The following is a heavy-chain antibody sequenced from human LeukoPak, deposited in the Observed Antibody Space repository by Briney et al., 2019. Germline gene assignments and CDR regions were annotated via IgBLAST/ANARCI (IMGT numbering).Heavy chain of an antibody. Sequence: SQTLSLTCTVSGGSISSGNYYRSWIRQPAGQGLEWIGRIWADGAPTYRPSLKSRVSISVDVSKNQFSLRLTSVTAADTAVYYCARGRDSRGYQFMGFDSWGQGTLVTVSS. J-gene: IGHJ4*02. CDR3: ARGRDSRGYQFMGFDS. CDR1: GGSISSGNYY. D-gene: IGHD3-22*01. V-gene: IGHV4-61*02. CDR2: IWADGAP.